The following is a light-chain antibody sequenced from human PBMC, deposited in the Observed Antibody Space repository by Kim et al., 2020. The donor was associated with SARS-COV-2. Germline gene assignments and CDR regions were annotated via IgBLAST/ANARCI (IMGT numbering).Light chain of an antibody. CDR1: PSKIGNDY. J-gene: IGLJ2*01. Sequence: GHKVTISCSRTPSKIGNDYVSWYQQVPGTAPKLLIYANNKRPSGIPDRFSGSKSGTSATLGITGLQIGDEADYYCGTWDTSLRVGVFGGGTQLTVL. CDR3: GTWDTSLRVGV. V-gene: IGLV1-51*01. CDR2: ANN.